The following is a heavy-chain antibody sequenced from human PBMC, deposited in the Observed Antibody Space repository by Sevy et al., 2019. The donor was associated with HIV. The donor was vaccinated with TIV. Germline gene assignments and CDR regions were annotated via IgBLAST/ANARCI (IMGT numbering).Heavy chain of an antibody. V-gene: IGHV4-34*01. CDR3: ARHCTSSSCAHAFDI. D-gene: IGHD2-2*01. J-gene: IGHJ3*02. CDR2: INHSGGT. Sequence: SESLSLTCAVYGGSFSGYYWSWIRQPPGKGLEWIGEINHSGGTNYNPSLKSRVTISVDTSKNQFSLKLNSVTAADTAVYYCARHCTSSSCAHAFDIWGQGTMVTVS. CDR1: GGSFSGYY.